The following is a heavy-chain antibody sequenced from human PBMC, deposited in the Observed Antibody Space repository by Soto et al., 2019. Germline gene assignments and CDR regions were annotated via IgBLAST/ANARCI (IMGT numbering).Heavy chain of an antibody. Sequence: PGGSLRLSCAASGFTVSSNYMSWVRQAPGKGLEWVSVIYSCGSTYYADSVKGRFTISRDNSKNTLYLQMNSLRAEDTAVYYCAKRYYYDSSGYYPDYYYYGMDVWGQGTTVTVSS. D-gene: IGHD3-22*01. CDR3: AKRYYYDSSGYYPDYYYYGMDV. V-gene: IGHV3-53*01. CDR2: IYSCGST. CDR1: GFTVSSNY. J-gene: IGHJ6*02.